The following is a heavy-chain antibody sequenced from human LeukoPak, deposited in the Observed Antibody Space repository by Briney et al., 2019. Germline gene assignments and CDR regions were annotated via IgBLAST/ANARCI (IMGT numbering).Heavy chain of an antibody. J-gene: IGHJ5*02. CDR1: GYTXTELS. V-gene: IGHV1-24*01. CDR3: ATAKYYYDSSGRGSWFDP. Sequence: GASVKVSCKVSGYTXTELSMHWVRQAPGKGLEWMGGFDPEDGETIYAQKFQGRVTMTEDTSTDTAYMELSSLRSEDTAVYYCATAKYYYDSSGRGSWFDPWGQGTLVTVSS. D-gene: IGHD3-22*01. CDR2: FDPEDGET.